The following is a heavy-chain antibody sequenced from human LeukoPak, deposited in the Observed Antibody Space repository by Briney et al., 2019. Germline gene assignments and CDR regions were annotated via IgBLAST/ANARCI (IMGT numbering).Heavy chain of an antibody. CDR2: ISYDGSKT. CDR1: GFTFSSYA. D-gene: IGHD3-3*01. V-gene: IGHV3-30*04. Sequence: GGSLRLSCTASGFTFSSYAMHWVRQAPGKGLEWVAIISYDGSKTYYSDSVKGRFTISRDNSKNTLYLQMNSLRVEDTTIYYCARDPHYDFWTSVHMDVWGKGTTVTVSS. CDR3: ARDPHYDFWTSVHMDV. J-gene: IGHJ6*03.